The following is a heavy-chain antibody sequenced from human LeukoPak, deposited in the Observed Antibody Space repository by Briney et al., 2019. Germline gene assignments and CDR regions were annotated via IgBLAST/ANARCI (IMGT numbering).Heavy chain of an antibody. CDR1: GFTFSNYA. V-gene: IGHV3-23*01. D-gene: IGHD5-18*01. CDR3: AKEVYNYGSASFDY. CDR2: ISGSGGNT. J-gene: IGHJ4*02. Sequence: GGSLRLSCAASGFTFSNYAMNWVRQAPGKGLEWVSGISGSGGNTYYADSLKGRFTISRDNSKNTLYLQMNSLRAEDTAIYYCAKEVYNYGSASFDYWGQGTLVTVSS.